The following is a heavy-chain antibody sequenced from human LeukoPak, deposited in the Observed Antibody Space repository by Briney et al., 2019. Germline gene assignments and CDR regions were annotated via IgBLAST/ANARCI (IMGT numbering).Heavy chain of an antibody. D-gene: IGHD2/OR15-2a*01. V-gene: IGHV1-2*02. Sequence: ASVKVSCKSSGLTFTDHYIHWVRQGPGQRLEWMGYIGPHSTFTSSPQEFQGRVTMTRDTSMTTAYMELTRLTSDDTAVYYCVREGEGPLSKDFDYWGQGTLVTVSS. CDR2: IGPHSTFT. J-gene: IGHJ4*02. CDR3: VREGEGPLSKDFDY. CDR1: GLTFTDHY.